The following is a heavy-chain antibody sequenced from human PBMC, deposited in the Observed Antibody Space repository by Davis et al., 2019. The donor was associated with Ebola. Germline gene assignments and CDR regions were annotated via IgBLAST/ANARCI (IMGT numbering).Heavy chain of an antibody. Sequence: PGGSLRLSCAASGFTFDEYAMHWVRQAPGKGLEWVSTITWNSNTIDYADSVKGRFTISRDNAKNSLYLQMNSLRPEDTAFYYCARESSGTYSLDYWGQGILVTVSS. J-gene: IGHJ4*02. D-gene: IGHD1-26*01. V-gene: IGHV3-9*01. CDR2: ITWNSNTI. CDR1: GFTFDEYA. CDR3: ARESSGTYSLDY.